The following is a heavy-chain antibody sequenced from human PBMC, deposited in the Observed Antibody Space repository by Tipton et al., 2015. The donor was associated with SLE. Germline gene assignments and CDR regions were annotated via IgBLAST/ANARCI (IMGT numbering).Heavy chain of an antibody. CDR2: IFYRGRT. Sequence: TLSLTCTVSGGSIGSNSYHWGWIRQPPGKGPEWIGSIFYRGRTYRNPSLKSRVTIALDTSKNQFSLTLSSVTAADTAVYYCAREVYSGSYYYYYGMDVWGQGTTVTISS. V-gene: IGHV4-39*07. J-gene: IGHJ6*02. D-gene: IGHD3-10*01. CDR3: AREVYSGSYYYYYGMDV. CDR1: GGSIGSNSYH.